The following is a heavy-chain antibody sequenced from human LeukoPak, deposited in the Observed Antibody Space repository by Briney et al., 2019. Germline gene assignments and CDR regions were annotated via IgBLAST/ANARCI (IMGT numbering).Heavy chain of an antibody. CDR3: ARVAYYYDSSGYYYVAYYYGMDV. D-gene: IGHD3-22*01. Sequence: ASVKVSCKASGDTFSSYAISWVRQAPGQGLEWMGRIIPILGIANYAQKFQGRVTITADKSTSTAYMELSSLRSEDTAVYYCARVAYYYDSSGYYYVAYYYGMDVWGQGTTVTVSS. V-gene: IGHV1-69*04. CDR2: IIPILGIA. CDR1: GDTFSSYA. J-gene: IGHJ6*02.